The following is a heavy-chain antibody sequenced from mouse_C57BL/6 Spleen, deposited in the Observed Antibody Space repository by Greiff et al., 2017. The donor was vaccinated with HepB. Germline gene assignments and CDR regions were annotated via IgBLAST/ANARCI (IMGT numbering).Heavy chain of an antibody. Sequence: QVQLQQPGAELVRPGTSVKLSCKASGYTFTSYWMHWVKQRPGQGLEWIGVIDPSDSYTNYNQKFKGKATLTVDTSSSTAYMQLSSLTSEDSAVYYCATPLITTVVADYWGHVTTLTVSS. CDR2: IDPSDSYT. D-gene: IGHD1-1*01. V-gene: IGHV1-59*01. J-gene: IGHJ2*01. CDR3: ATPLITTVVADY. CDR1: GYTFTSYW.